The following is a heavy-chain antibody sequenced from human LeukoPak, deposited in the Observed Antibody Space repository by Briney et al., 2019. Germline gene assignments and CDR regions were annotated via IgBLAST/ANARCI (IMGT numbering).Heavy chain of an antibody. J-gene: IGHJ4*02. CDR2: VIPIFGTA. D-gene: IGHD2-2*01. CDR1: GGTFSSYA. Sequence: SVKVSCKASGGTFSSYAISWVRQAPGQGREWMGRVIPIFGTANYAQKFQGRVTITTDESTSTAYMELSSLRSEDTAVYYCARDRDCSSTSCYYYFDYWGQGTLVTVSS. CDR3: ARDRDCSSTSCYYYFDY. V-gene: IGHV1-69*05.